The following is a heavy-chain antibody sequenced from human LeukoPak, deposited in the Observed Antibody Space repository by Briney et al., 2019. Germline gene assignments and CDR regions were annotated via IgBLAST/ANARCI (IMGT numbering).Heavy chain of an antibody. D-gene: IGHD6-19*01. J-gene: IGHJ4*02. CDR2: FDPGDGEA. V-gene: IGHV1-24*01. Sequence: ASVKVSCKVSGYTLTELSMHWVRQAPGKGLEWMGGFDPGDGEAIYAQKFQGRVTMTEDTSTDTAYMELSSLRSEDTAVYYCATRLPYSSGWYYWGQGTLVTVSS. CDR1: GYTLTELS. CDR3: ATRLPYSSGWYY.